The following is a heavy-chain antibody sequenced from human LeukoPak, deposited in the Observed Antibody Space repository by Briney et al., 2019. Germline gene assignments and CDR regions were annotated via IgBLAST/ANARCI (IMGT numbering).Heavy chain of an antibody. D-gene: IGHD5-12*01. CDR1: GFTFSDYY. V-gene: IGHV3-11*01. CDR3: ARLRVEGRGYSGYDSRSIGY. CDR2: ISSSGSTI. Sequence: PGGSLRLSCAASGFTFSDYYMSWIRQAPGKGLEWVSYISSSGSTIYYADSVKGRFTISRDNAKNSLYLQMNSLRAEDTAVYYCARLRVEGRGYSGYDSRSIGYWGQGTLVTVSS. J-gene: IGHJ4*02.